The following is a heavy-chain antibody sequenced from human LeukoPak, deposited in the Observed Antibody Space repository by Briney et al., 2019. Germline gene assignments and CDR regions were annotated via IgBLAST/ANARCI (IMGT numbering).Heavy chain of an antibody. J-gene: IGHJ6*02. CDR2: ISSSSLYI. Sequence: GGSLRLSCAASGFTFSDYSISWVRQAAGKGLEWVASISSSSLYIYYADPVKGRFTISRDNAKNSLYLQMNNLRAEDTAVYYCAAVLSPYYGMDVWGQGTTVTVSS. CDR1: GFTFSDYS. V-gene: IGHV3-21*01. D-gene: IGHD5/OR15-5a*01. CDR3: AAVLSPYYGMDV.